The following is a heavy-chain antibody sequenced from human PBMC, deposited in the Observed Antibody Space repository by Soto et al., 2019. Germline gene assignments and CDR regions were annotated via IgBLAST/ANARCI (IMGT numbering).Heavy chain of an antibody. V-gene: IGHV6-1*01. CDR3: ASSPYYFWSGYYPLYFDY. CDR1: GDSVSSNNAA. D-gene: IGHD3-3*01. CDR2: TNYRAKWYN. Sequence: SQTISLTCPISGDSVSSNNAAWNWIRQSPSRDLEWLGRTNYRAKWYNDYAVSMKSRIYINPDTSKNQFYLQLNSVTPEDTAVYYCASSPYYFWSGYYPLYFDYWGQGTLVTVSS. J-gene: IGHJ4*02.